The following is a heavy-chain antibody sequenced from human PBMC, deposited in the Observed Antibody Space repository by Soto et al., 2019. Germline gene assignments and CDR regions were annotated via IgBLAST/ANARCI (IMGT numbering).Heavy chain of an antibody. CDR2: IFYGGGSGVA. CDR3: ARRGGGDSLFDS. Sequence: SETLSLTCTVSGGSFSSSNYYWGWIRQPPGKGLEWIGNIFYGGGSGVAYYSPSLKSRVTISVDTSKNQFSLNMRSLTAADTAVYFRARRGGGDSLFDSWGQGKLVTGSS. V-gene: IGHV4-39*01. CDR1: GGSFSSSNYY. J-gene: IGHJ4*02. D-gene: IGHD4-17*01.